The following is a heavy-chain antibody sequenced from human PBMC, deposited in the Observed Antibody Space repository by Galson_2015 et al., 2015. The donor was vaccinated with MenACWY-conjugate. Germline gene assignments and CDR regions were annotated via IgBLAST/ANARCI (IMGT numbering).Heavy chain of an antibody. CDR2: IKADGRFS. CDR3: ARDNNWSFDS. V-gene: IGHV3-74*01. CDR1: GFTFNNYW. J-gene: IGHJ4*02. D-gene: IGHD1-1*01. Sequence: SLRLSCAASGFTFNNYWMHWVRQPPGKGLEWISYIKADGRFSNYADSVKGRFTISTDNAKNMVYLQMDGLGDEETAVYFCARDNNWSFDSWGQGTLVTVSS.